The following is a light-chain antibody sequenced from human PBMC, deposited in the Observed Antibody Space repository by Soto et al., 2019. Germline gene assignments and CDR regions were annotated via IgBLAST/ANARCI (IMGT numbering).Light chain of an antibody. CDR1: SSDVGSYNF. J-gene: IGLJ1*01. Sequence: HSALTQPASVSGSPGQSITISCIGTSSDVGSYNFVSWYQQHPGKAPKLMISEVSKRPSGVSDRFSGSKSANTASLTISRLQGEDEADYYCCSYAGSSTYVFGAGTKVTVL. V-gene: IGLV2-23*02. CDR3: CSYAGSSTYV. CDR2: EVS.